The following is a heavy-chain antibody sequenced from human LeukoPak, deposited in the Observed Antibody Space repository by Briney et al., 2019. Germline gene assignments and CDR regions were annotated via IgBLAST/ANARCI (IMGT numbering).Heavy chain of an antibody. Sequence: SETLSLTCTVSGYSISSGYYWGWIRQPPGKGLEWIGSIYHSGSTYYNPSLKSRVTISVDTSKNQISLKLSSVTAADTALYYCARSSDNYFGPWGQGTLVTVSS. CDR1: GYSISSGYY. D-gene: IGHD1-26*01. V-gene: IGHV4-38-2*02. J-gene: IGHJ5*02. CDR2: IYHSGST. CDR3: ARSSDNYFGP.